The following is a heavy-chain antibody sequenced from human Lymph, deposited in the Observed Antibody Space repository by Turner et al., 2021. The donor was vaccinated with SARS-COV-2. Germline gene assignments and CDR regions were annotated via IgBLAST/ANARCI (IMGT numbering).Heavy chain of an antibody. CDR2: VYAGGST. CDR1: GITVSSTY. Sequence: EVQLVESGGGLVQPGGSVRLSCAASGITVSSTYMGWVRQAPGKGLEWVSVVYAGGSTFYADSVKGRFTISRDKSKNTLYLQMNRLRAEDTAVYYCARDFREGAFDIWGQGTMVTISS. D-gene: IGHD3-10*01. V-gene: IGHV3-66*01. J-gene: IGHJ3*02. CDR3: ARDFREGAFDI.